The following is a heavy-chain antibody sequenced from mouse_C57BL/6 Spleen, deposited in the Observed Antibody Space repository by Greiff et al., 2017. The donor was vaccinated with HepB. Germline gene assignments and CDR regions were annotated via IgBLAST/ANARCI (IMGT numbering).Heavy chain of an antibody. CDR3: ARGGNYDYAMDY. Sequence: EVQRVESGGGLVQPGGSLSLSCAASGFTFTDYYMSWVRQPPGKALEWLGFIRNKASGYTTEYSASVKGRFTISRDNSQSILYLQMNALRAEDSATYYCARGGNYDYAMDYWGQGTSVTVSS. CDR1: GFTFTDYY. V-gene: IGHV7-3*01. D-gene: IGHD1-1*01. CDR2: IRNKASGYTT. J-gene: IGHJ4*01.